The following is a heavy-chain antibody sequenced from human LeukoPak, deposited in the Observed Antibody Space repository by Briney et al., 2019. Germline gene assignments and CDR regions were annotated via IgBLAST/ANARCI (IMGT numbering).Heavy chain of an antibody. CDR1: GGTFSSYA. Sequence: ASVKFSCKASGGTFSSYAISWVRQAPGQGLEGMGGIIPIFGTANYAQKFQGRVTITTDESTSTAYMELSSLRSEDTAVYYCARERIAAAGTLEYYFDYWGQGTLVTVSS. J-gene: IGHJ4*02. CDR3: ARERIAAAGTLEYYFDY. CDR2: IIPIFGTA. V-gene: IGHV1-69*05. D-gene: IGHD6-13*01.